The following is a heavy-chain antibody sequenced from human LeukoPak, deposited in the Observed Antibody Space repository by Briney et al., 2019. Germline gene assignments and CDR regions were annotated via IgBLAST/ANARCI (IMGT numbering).Heavy chain of an antibody. Sequence: PSETLSLTCTVSGGSISSYYYWSWIRQPPGKGLEWIRYIYYSGSTNYNPSLKSRVTVSVDTSKNQFSLKLSSVTAADTAVYYCARITGGNDWIPFDYWGQGTLVTVSS. V-gene: IGHV4-59*08. CDR2: IYYSGST. CDR1: GGSISSYYY. J-gene: IGHJ4*02. CDR3: ARITGGNDWIPFDY. D-gene: IGHD5-12*01.